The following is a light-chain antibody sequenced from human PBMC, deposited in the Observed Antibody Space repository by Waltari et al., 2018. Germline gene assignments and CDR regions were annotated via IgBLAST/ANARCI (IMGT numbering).Light chain of an antibody. J-gene: IGKJ2*01. CDR2: GAS. V-gene: IGKV3-15*01. CDR3: QQYNNWPPYT. Sequence: EIVMTQSPATLSVSPGDRATLACRASLSVFSNLAWYQHKPGQAPRPLIYGASTRATGIPARFSGSGSGTEFTLTISSLQSEDFAVYYCQQYNNWPPYTFGQGTKLEIK. CDR1: LSVFSN.